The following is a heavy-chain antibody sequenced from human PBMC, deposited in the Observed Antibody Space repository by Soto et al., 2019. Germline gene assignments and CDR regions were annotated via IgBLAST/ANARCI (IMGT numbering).Heavy chain of an antibody. J-gene: IGHJ4*02. CDR1: GGSITSSSYY. CDR2: IYYSGST. CDR3: ARDGRNGGYLDY. Sequence: PSETLSLTCTVSGGSITSSSYYWGWIRQPPGKGLEWIGSIYYSGSTYYNPSLKSRVTISVDTSKNQFSLKLSSVTAADTAVYYCARDGRNGGYLDYWGQGTVVTVSS. D-gene: IGHD2-8*01. V-gene: IGHV4-39*07.